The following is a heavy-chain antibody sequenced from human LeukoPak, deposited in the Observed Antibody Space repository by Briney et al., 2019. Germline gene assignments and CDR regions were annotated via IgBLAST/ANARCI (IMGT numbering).Heavy chain of an antibody. V-gene: IGHV4-61*01. D-gene: IGHD1/OR15-1a*01. J-gene: IGHJ3*02. CDR1: GGSISSSSYY. CDR2: IYYSGST. CDR3: AREENWNNDAFDI. Sequence: SETLSLTCTVSGGSISSSSYYWSWIRQPPGKGLEWIGYIYYSGSTNYNPSLKSRVTISVDTSKNQFSLKLSSVTAADTAVYYCAREENWNNDAFDIWGQGTMVTVSS.